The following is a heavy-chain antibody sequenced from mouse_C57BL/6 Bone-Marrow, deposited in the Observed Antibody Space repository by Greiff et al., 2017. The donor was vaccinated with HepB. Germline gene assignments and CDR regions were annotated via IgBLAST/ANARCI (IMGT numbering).Heavy chain of an antibody. D-gene: IGHD2-4*01. CDR3: ARHYDYDGSFYYAMDY. CDR1: EYEFPSHD. Sequence: EVMLVESGGGLVQPGESLKLSCESNEYEFPSHDMSWVRKTPEKRLELVAAINSDGGSTYYPDTMERRFIISRDNTKKTLYLQMSSLRSEDTALYYCARHYDYDGSFYYAMDYWGQGTSVTVSS. J-gene: IGHJ4*01. V-gene: IGHV5-2*01. CDR2: INSDGGST.